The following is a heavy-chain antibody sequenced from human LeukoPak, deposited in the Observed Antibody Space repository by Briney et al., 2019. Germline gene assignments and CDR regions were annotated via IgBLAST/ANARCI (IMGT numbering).Heavy chain of an antibody. J-gene: IGHJ4*02. CDR3: ARAGLTYYYDSSGYPSDHYFDY. CDR1: GGSISSSSYY. CDR2: IYYSGST. Sequence: SETLSLTCTVSGGSISSSSYYWGWIRQPPGKGLEWIGSIYYSGSTYYNPSLKSRVTISVDTSKNQFSLKLSSVTAADTAVYYCARAGLTYYYDSSGYPSDHYFDYWGQGTLVTVSS. D-gene: IGHD3-22*01. V-gene: IGHV4-39*07.